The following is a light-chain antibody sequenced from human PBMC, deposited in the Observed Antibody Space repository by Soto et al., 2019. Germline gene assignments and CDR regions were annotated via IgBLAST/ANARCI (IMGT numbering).Light chain of an antibody. J-gene: IGKJ1*01. CDR2: GAS. Sequence: EIVMTQSPAPLSVSPGARATLSCRASQSVSSNLAWYQQKPGQAPRHLIYGASPRATGIPARFSGSGSGTEVTLTISSLQSEDFAVYYCQQYNNSPPWTFGQGTKVEIK. V-gene: IGKV3-15*01. CDR3: QQYNNSPPWT. CDR1: QSVSSN.